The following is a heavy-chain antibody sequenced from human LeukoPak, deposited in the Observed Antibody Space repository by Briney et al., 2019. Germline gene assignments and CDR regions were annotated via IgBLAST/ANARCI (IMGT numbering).Heavy chain of an antibody. V-gene: IGHV1-8*03. J-gene: IGHJ4*02. CDR3: ARGHYDILTYLYYFDY. Sequence: GSVKVSCKASGYTFTSYDINWVRQAPGQGLERMGWMNPNRGNTVYAQKFEGRVTITRNNSKSTAYMELSSLRSEDTAVYYCARGHYDILTYLYYFDYWGQGTLVTVSS. D-gene: IGHD3-9*01. CDR1: GYTFTSYD. CDR2: MNPNRGNT.